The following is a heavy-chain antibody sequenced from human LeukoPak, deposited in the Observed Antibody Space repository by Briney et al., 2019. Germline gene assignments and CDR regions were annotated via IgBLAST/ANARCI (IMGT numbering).Heavy chain of an antibody. Sequence: SGTLSLTCAVSGAAISSFNWWSWVRQPPGKGLEWIGEIYHTGSTNYNPSLKSRVTMSVDMSNSQFSLKLTSVTAADTAVYYCASCLPILTGQGGFDYWGQGTLVSVSS. V-gene: IGHV4-4*02. CDR3: ASCLPILTGQGGFDY. J-gene: IGHJ4*02. CDR2: IYHTGST. D-gene: IGHD3-9*01. CDR1: GAAISSFNW.